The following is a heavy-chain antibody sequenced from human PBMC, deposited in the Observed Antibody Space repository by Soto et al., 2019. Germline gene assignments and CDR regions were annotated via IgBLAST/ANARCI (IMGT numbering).Heavy chain of an antibody. CDR2: IYYSGST. V-gene: IGHV4-59*01. CDR3: ARDAGYCSSTSCLYGMDV. J-gene: IGHJ6*02. Sequence: PSETLSLTCTVSGGSISSYYWSWIRQPPGKGLEWIGYIYYSGSTNYNPSLKSRVTISVDTSKNQFSLKLSSVTAADTAVYYCARDAGYCSSTSCLYGMDVWGQGTTVTVSS. D-gene: IGHD2-2*01. CDR1: GGSISSYY.